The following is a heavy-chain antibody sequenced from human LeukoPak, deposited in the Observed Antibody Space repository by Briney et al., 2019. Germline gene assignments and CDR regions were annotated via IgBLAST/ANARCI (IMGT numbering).Heavy chain of an antibody. J-gene: IGHJ5*02. CDR3: AKRSTSAYTTGWCNWIDP. CDR1: GGTFISYA. D-gene: IGHD6-19*01. Sequence: SVKVSCKASGGTFISYAINWVRQAPGQGLEWMGGIIPIFGTANYAQKFQGRVTITADESTSTAYMELSSLRADDTAVYYCAKRSTSAYTTGWCNWIDPWGQGTLVTVSS. CDR2: IIPIFGTA. V-gene: IGHV1-69*13.